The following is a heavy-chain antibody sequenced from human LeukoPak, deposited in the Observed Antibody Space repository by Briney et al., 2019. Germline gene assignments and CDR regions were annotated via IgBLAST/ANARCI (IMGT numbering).Heavy chain of an antibody. CDR3: ARYSSSWHAYDI. D-gene: IGHD6-13*01. CDR1: GFTFSSYW. J-gene: IGHJ3*02. CDR2: IKQDGSEK. Sequence: PGGSLRLSCAAPGFTFSSYWMSWVRQAPGKGLQWVANIKQDGSEKYYVDSVKGRFTISRDNAKNSLSLQMNSLRAEDTAVYYCARYSSSWHAYDIWGQGTMATVSA. V-gene: IGHV3-7*05.